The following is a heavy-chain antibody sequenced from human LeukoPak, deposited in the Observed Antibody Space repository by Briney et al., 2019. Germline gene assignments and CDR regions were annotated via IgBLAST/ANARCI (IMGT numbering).Heavy chain of an antibody. J-gene: IGHJ5*02. CDR3: ARGVSLWFGVFQNNWFDP. D-gene: IGHD3-10*01. CDR1: GGSFSGYY. V-gene: IGHV4-34*01. CDR2: INHSGST. Sequence: PSETLSLTCAVYGGSFSGYYWSWIRQPPGKGLEWIGEINHSGSTNYNPSLKSRVTISVDTSTNQFSLKLSSVTAADTAVYYCARGVSLWFGVFQNNWFDPWGQGTLVTVSS.